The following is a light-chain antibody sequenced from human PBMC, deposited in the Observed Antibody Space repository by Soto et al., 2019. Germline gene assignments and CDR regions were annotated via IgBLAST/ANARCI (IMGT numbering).Light chain of an antibody. J-gene: IGLJ3*02. CDR2: DNY. Sequence: QSVLTQPPSMSAAPGQRVTISCSGTSSNIGDNYVSWYRQFPGTAPELLIYDNYKRPSGIPDRFSGSKSGTSATLGITGLQTGDEADYYCGTWDTSLSNWVFGGGTKVTVL. V-gene: IGLV1-51*01. CDR1: SSNIGDNY. CDR3: GTWDTSLSNWV.